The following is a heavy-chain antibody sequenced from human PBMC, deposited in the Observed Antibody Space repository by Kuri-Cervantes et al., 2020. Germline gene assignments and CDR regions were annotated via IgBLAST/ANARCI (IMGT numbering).Heavy chain of an antibody. J-gene: IGHJ4*02. CDR3: AKLYCSSTSCSFFDY. V-gene: IGHV3-23*01. D-gene: IGHD2-2*01. Sequence: LSLTCAASGFTFSSYAMSWVRQAPGKGLEWVSAISGSGGSTYYADSVKGRFTISRDNSKNTLYLQMNSLRAEDTAVYYCAKLYCSSTSCSFFDYWGQGTLVTVSS. CDR1: GFTFSSYA. CDR2: ISGSGGST.